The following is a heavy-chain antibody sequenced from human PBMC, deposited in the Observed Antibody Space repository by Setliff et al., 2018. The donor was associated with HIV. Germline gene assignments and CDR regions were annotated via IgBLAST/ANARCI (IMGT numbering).Heavy chain of an antibody. V-gene: IGHV1-2*02. CDR2: INPNRGGT. J-gene: IGHJ2*01. CDR1: GYSFAAYY. CDR3: ARDPALTYIGYVYWYFDL. D-gene: IGHD5-12*01. Sequence: ASVKVSCKAAGYSFAAYYIHWVRQAPGQGLEWMGWINPNRGGTNYAQKFQGRVTFTRDTSISTANMELSGLRSDDTAVYYCARDPALTYIGYVYWYFDLWGRGTLVTVSS.